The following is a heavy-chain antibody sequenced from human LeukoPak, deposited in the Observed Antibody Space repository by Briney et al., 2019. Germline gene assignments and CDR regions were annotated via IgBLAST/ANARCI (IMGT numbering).Heavy chain of an antibody. V-gene: IGHV3-48*03. CDR3: TTAPRGYCSGGSCSYAFDI. Sequence: GGSLRLSCAASGFTFSSYEMNWVRQAPGKGLEWVSYISSSGSTIYYADSVKGRFTISRDNAKNSLYLQMNSLKTEDTAVYYCTTAPRGYCSGGSCSYAFDIWGQGTMVTVSS. J-gene: IGHJ3*02. CDR2: ISSSGSTI. CDR1: GFTFSSYE. D-gene: IGHD2-15*01.